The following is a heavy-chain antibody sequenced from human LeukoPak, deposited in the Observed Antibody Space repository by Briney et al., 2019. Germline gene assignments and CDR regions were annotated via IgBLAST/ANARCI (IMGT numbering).Heavy chain of an antibody. CDR3: ARGTDIVVVVAATGSYWFDP. CDR1: GGSISTSNYY. CDR2: IFYSGST. Sequence: SETLSLTCTVSGGSISTSNYYWGWIRQPPGKGLEWIGNIFYSGSTNYNPSLKSRVTISVDTSKNQFSLKLSSVTAADTAVYYCARGTDIVVVVAATGSYWFDPWGQGTLVTVSS. D-gene: IGHD2-15*01. V-gene: IGHV4-39*07. J-gene: IGHJ5*02.